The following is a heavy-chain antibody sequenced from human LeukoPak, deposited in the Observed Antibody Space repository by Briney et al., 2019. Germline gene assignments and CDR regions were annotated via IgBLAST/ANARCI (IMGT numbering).Heavy chain of an antibody. CDR1: GGSISSGGYS. CDR3: ARGGDFWSGYGFDY. Sequence: SETLSLTCAVSGGSISSGGYSWSWIRQPPGKGLEWIGYICHSGSTYYNPSLKSRVTLSVDRSKNQFSLKLSSVTAADTAVYYCARGGDFWSGYGFDYWGQGTLVTVSS. V-gene: IGHV4-30-2*01. J-gene: IGHJ4*02. D-gene: IGHD3-3*01. CDR2: ICHSGST.